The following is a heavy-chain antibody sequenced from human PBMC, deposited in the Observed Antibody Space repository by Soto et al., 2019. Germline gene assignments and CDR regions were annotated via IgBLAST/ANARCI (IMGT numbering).Heavy chain of an antibody. CDR1: GYTFTTYG. D-gene: IGHD6-19*01. Sequence: QVQLVQSGAEVKKPGASVKVSCKASGYTFTTYGISWVRQAPGQGLEWMGWISAYNGNTNYAQKIQGRDTMTTHTSTSTAYMELRSLRSDDTAVYYCARQQWLYYYYGMDVWGQGTTVTVSS. CDR3: ARQQWLYYYYGMDV. CDR2: ISAYNGNT. J-gene: IGHJ6*02. V-gene: IGHV1-18*01.